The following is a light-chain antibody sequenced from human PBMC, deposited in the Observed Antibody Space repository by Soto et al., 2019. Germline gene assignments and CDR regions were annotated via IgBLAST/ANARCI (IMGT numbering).Light chain of an antibody. Sequence: EIVLTQSPATLSLSPGERATLSCRASRSVSSYLAWYQQKPGQALRLLIYDASNRAAGIPARFSGSGSGTDFTLTISSLEPEDFATYYCQHYNSYSEAFGQGTKVELK. J-gene: IGKJ1*01. V-gene: IGKV3-11*01. CDR3: QHYNSYSEA. CDR2: DAS. CDR1: RSVSSY.